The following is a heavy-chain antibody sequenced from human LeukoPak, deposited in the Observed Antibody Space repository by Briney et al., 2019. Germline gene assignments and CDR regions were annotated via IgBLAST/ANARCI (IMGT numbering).Heavy chain of an antibody. V-gene: IGHV4-59*08. CDR3: ARHSYSSGPDY. D-gene: IGHD6-19*01. CDR2: IYYSGST. J-gene: IGHJ4*02. Sequence: SETLSLTCTVSGGSISSYYWSWIRQPPGKGLEWIGYIYYSGSTNYNPSLKSRVTISVDTSKNQFSLKLSSVTAADTAVYYCARHSYSSGPDYWGQGTLVTVSP. CDR1: GGSISSYY.